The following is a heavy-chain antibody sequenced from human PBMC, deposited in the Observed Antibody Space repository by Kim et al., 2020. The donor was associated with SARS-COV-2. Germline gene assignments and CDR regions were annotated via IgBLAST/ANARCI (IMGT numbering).Heavy chain of an antibody. J-gene: IGHJ4*02. CDR3: ARVIWGSYRYTDY. D-gene: IGHD3-16*02. V-gene: IGHV7-4-1*02. Sequence: APGFTGRFVFSLDTSVSTAYLQINSLKAEDTALYYCARVIWGSYRYTDYWGQGTLVTVSS.